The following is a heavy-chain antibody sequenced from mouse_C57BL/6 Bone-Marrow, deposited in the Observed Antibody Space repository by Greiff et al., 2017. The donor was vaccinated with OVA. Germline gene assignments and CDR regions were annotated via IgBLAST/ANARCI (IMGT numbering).Heavy chain of an antibody. CDR3: ARRDYGSPYWYFDV. D-gene: IGHD1-1*01. CDR1: GYTFTSYW. V-gene: IGHV1-64*01. Sequence: VQLQQSGAELVKPGASVKLSCKASGYTFTSYWMHWVKQRPGQGLEWIGMIHPNSGSTNYNEKFKSKATLTVDKSSSTAYMQLSSLTSEDSAVYYCARRDYGSPYWYFDVWGTGTTVTVSS. J-gene: IGHJ1*03. CDR2: IHPNSGST.